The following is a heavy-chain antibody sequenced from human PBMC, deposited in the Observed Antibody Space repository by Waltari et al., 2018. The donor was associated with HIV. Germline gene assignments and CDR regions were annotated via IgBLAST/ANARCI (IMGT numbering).Heavy chain of an antibody. J-gene: IGHJ4*02. V-gene: IGHV4-38-2*01. Sequence: QVQLQESGPGLVKPSDTLSLTCAVSDFSITRGHYWGGIRQSPGKGLEWIGSVFHSGSTFYKPSFKSRVSISVDTSKNQFSLKLTSVTAADTAVYYCARQPAPDSTWFQIYFDYWGQGTVVTVSS. D-gene: IGHD6-13*01. CDR3: ARQPAPDSTWFQIYFDY. CDR2: VFHSGST. CDR1: DFSITRGHY.